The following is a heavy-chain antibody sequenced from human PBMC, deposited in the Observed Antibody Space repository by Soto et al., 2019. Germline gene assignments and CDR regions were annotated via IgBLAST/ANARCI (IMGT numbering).Heavy chain of an antibody. CDR1: GGTFSSYA. D-gene: IGHD3-22*01. CDR2: IITIFGTA. CDR3: SDSSGYYLRRTYYFDY. V-gene: IGHV1-69*01. J-gene: IGHJ4*02. Sequence: QVQLVQSGAEVKNPGSSVKVSCKASGGTFSSYAISWVRQAPGQGLEWMGGIITIFGTANYAKKFQSRVTITADESTNTAYMELSSLRSEETAVYYCSDSSGYYLRRTYYFDYWGQGTLVTVAS.